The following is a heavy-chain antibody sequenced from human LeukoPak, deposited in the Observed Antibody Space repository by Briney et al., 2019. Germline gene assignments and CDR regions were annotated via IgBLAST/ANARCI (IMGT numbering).Heavy chain of an antibody. V-gene: IGHV3-23*01. Sequence: GGSLRLSCAASAFTFSNYAMNWVRQAPGKGLEWVSAISGSGTTVHYADSVKGRFTISRDNSKSTLYLQMNSLTAEDTAVYYCAKAGGYYYYFYMDVWGKGTTVTVSS. D-gene: IGHD2-8*02. CDR1: AFTFSNYA. CDR3: AKAGGYYYYFYMDV. J-gene: IGHJ6*03. CDR2: ISGSGTTV.